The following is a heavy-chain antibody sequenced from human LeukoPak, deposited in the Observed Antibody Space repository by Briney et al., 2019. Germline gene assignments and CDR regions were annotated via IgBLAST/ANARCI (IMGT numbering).Heavy chain of an antibody. Sequence: GGSLRLSCAASGFTFSSYSMNWVRQAPGKGLEWVSSISSSSSYIYYADSVKGRFTISRDNAKNSLYLQMNSLRAEDTAVYYCARGKYYYDSSGYSWRAFDIWGQGTMVTVSS. CDR2: ISSSSSYI. D-gene: IGHD3-22*01. J-gene: IGHJ3*02. V-gene: IGHV3-21*01. CDR3: ARGKYYYDSSGYSWRAFDI. CDR1: GFTFSSYS.